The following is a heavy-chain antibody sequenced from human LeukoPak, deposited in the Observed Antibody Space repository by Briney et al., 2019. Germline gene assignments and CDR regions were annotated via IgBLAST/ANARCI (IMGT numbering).Heavy chain of an antibody. CDR3: ARPSGVGATLYYFDQ. V-gene: IGHV1-46*01. J-gene: IGHJ4*02. Sequence: GASVKVSCKASGYTSTDYYMHWVRQAPGQGFEWMGIINPITGRTSYAQEFQGRVTMTRDTSTSTFYMALSSLRSEDTAVYYCARPSGVGATLYYFDQWGQGTLVTVSS. D-gene: IGHD1-26*01. CDR1: GYTSTDYY. CDR2: INPITGRT.